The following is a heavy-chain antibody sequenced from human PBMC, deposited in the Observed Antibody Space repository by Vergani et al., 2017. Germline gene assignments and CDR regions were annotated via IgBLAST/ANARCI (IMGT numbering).Heavy chain of an antibody. J-gene: IGHJ4*02. V-gene: IGHV4-61*01. D-gene: IGHD2-15*01. CDR1: GGSVSSGSYY. Sequence: QVQLQESGPGLVKPSETLSLTCTVSGGSVSSGSYYWSWIRQPPGKGLEWIGYIYYSGSTYYNPSLKSRVTISVDTSKNQFSLKLSSVTAADTAVYYCARTGPRRILGYCSGGSCAAYWGQGTLVTVSS. CDR3: ARTGPRRILGYCSGGSCAAY. CDR2: IYYSGST.